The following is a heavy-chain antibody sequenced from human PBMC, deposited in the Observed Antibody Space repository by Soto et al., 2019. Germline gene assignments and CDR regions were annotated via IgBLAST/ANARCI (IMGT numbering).Heavy chain of an antibody. CDR1: GGSISSSSYY. CDR3: ARRVVVAATAYYYYGMDV. J-gene: IGHJ6*02. V-gene: IGHV4-39*01. D-gene: IGHD2-15*01. CDR2: IYYSGST. Sequence: PSETLSLTCTVSGGSISSSSYYWGWIRQPPGKGLEWIGSIYYSGSTYYNKSLKSRVTISVDTSKNQFSLKLSSVTAADTAVYYCARRVVVAATAYYYYGMDVWGQGTTVTVSS.